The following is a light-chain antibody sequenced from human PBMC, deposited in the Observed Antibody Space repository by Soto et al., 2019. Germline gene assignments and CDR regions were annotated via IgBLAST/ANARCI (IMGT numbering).Light chain of an antibody. J-gene: IGKJ1*01. V-gene: IGKV3-20*01. CDR1: QTVSGNY. CDR2: SAS. CDR3: QQYGSSGT. Sequence: PGERATLSCRASQTVSGNYLAWYHQKPGQAPRLLIHSASTRAPGIPDRFSASGTGTDFTLTISRLEPEDSAVYYCQQYGSSGTFGQGTKVDIK.